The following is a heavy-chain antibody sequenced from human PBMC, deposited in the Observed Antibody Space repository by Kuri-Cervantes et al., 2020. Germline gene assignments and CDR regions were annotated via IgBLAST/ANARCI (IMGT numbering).Heavy chain of an antibody. J-gene: IGHJ4*02. CDR3: AREGTIAAAPTFDY. D-gene: IGHD6-13*01. V-gene: IGHV3-23*01. CDR2: ISDSGDVT. CDR1: GFTFSSYA. Sequence: GESLKISCAASGFTFSSYAMTWVRQAPGKGLEWGSDISDSGDVTHYADSVKGRFTISRDDSKNTLYLQMNSLRAEDTAVYYCAREGTIAAAPTFDYWGQGTLVTVSS.